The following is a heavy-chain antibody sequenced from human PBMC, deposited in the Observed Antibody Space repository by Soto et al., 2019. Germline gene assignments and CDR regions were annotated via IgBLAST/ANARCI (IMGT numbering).Heavy chain of an antibody. V-gene: IGHV1-18*01. Sequence: ASVKVSCKASGYTFTSYGISWVRQAPGQGLEWMGWISAYNGNTNYAQKLQGRVTMTTDTSTSTAYMELRSLRSDDTAVYYCARDLPHCSSTSCSYGRFDYWGQGTLVTAPQ. CDR1: GYTFTSYG. D-gene: IGHD2-2*01. J-gene: IGHJ4*02. CDR3: ARDLPHCSSTSCSYGRFDY. CDR2: ISAYNGNT.